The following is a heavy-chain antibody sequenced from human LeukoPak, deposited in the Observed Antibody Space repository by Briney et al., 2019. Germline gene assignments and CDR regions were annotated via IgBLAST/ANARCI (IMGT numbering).Heavy chain of an antibody. CDR1: GYSFTSYW. D-gene: IGHD3-22*01. J-gene: IGHJ6*02. CDR3: ARHKGGDSSGYYYYGMDV. Sequence: GESLKISCKGSGYSFTSYWIGWVRQMPGKGLEWMGIIYPGDSDTRYSPSFQGQVTISADKSISTAYLQWSSLKASDTAMYYCARHKGGDSSGYYYYGMDVWGQGTTVTASS. CDR2: IYPGDSDT. V-gene: IGHV5-51*01.